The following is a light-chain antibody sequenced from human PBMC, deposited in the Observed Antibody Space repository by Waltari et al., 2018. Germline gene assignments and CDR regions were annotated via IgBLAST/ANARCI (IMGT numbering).Light chain of an antibody. J-gene: IGLJ1*01. Sequence: SFELTQPPSVSVSAGQTDTITCSGEQLGNTYTSWYQQKPGQSPVVVIFQDKKRPSGSPERFSGSNSGNTATLTISVTQATDEADYYCQTWDATSTFVFGSGTTVSVL. CDR3: QTWDATSTFV. CDR1: QLGNTY. V-gene: IGLV3-1*01. CDR2: QDK.